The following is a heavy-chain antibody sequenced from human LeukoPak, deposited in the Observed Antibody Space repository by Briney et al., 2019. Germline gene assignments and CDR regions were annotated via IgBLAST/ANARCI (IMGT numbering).Heavy chain of an antibody. CDR3: TGRPMTTVTTYLDY. J-gene: IGHJ4*02. V-gene: IGHV3-49*03. CDR1: GFTFGDYA. CDR2: IRSKAYGGTT. D-gene: IGHD4-17*01. Sequence: GGSLRLSCTASGFTFGDYAMSWFRQAPGKGLEWVGFIRSKAYGGTTDYAASVKGRFTISRDDSKSIAYLQMNSLKTEDTAVYYCTGRPMTTVTTYLDYWGRGILVTVSS.